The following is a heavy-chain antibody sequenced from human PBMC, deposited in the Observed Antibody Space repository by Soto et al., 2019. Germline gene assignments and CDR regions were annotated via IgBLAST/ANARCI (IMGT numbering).Heavy chain of an antibody. CDR2: IYPGGSDT. V-gene: IGHV5-51*01. Sequence: GESLKISCKGSGYSFTSYWIGWVRQMPGKGLEWMGIIYPGGSDTRYSPSFQGQVTISADKSISTAYLQWSSLKASDTAMYYCARSRAVAGPNYYYYGMDVWGQGTTVTVSS. D-gene: IGHD6-19*01. CDR1: GYSFTSYW. CDR3: ARSRAVAGPNYYYYGMDV. J-gene: IGHJ6*02.